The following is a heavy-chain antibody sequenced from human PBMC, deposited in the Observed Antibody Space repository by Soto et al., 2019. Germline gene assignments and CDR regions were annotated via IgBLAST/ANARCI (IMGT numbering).Heavy chain of an antibody. D-gene: IGHD6-13*01. Sequence: TETLSDTCTVSGGSVSSGSDYWSWIRQPPGKGLEWIGDIYYSGSTNYNPSLKSRVTISVDTSKNQFSLKLSSVTAADTAVYYCARDLRGSSWYVFRDRGPKCYYYYGMDVWGQRTTVTVSS. CDR3: ARDLRGSSWYVFRDRGPKCYYYYGMDV. J-gene: IGHJ6*02. V-gene: IGHV4-61*01. CDR2: IYYSGST. CDR1: GGSVSSGSDY.